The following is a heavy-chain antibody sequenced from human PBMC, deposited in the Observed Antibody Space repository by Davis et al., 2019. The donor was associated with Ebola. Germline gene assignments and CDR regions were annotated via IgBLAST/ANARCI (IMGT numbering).Heavy chain of an antibody. Sequence: AASVKVSCKASGGTFSTYAISWVRQATGQGLEWMGWMNPNSGNTGYAQKLQGRVTMTTDTSTSTAYMELRSLRSDDTAVYYCARAKGIAAAGYEDYWGQGTLVTVSS. V-gene: IGHV1-18*01. CDR1: GGTFSTYA. CDR2: MNPNSGNT. D-gene: IGHD6-13*01. J-gene: IGHJ4*02. CDR3: ARAKGIAAAGYEDY.